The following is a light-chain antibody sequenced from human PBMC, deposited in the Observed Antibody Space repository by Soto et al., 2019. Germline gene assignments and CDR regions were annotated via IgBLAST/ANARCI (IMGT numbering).Light chain of an antibody. CDR1: QTISGW. CDR2: DAS. V-gene: IGKV1-5*01. CDR3: QQYYSSWT. J-gene: IGKJ1*01. Sequence: DIQMTQSPSTLSASVGDTVTITCRASQTISGWLAWYQQRPGKAPNLLIFDASTLESGVPSRFSGSGSGTTFTLTISSLQSDDFASYYCQQYYSSWTFGQGTKVDIK.